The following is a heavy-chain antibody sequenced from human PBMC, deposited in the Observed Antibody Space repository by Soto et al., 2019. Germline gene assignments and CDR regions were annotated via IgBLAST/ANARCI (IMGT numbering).Heavy chain of an antibody. CDR3: ARSPSVVLVPSSLGGNNWFDP. Sequence: GGSLRLSCAASGFTFSSSWMSWLRQAPGKGLEWAANIKPDGREQHYVDSVQGRFTISRDNSKNTLYLQMNSLRAEDTAVYFCARSPSVVLVPSSLGGNNWFDPWGQGTLVTVSS. CDR2: IKPDGREQ. D-gene: IGHD2-2*01. V-gene: IGHV3-7*03. J-gene: IGHJ5*02. CDR1: GFTFSSSW.